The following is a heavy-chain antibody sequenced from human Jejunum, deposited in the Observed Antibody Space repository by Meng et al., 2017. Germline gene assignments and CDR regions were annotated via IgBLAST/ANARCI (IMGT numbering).Heavy chain of an antibody. CDR3: ARDISGRPEY. J-gene: IGHJ4*02. CDR2: TYYRSKWLN. D-gene: IGHD3-9*01. CDR1: GDSVSSNTAA. V-gene: IGHV6-1*01. Sequence: SDTLSLTCAISGDSVSSNTAAWNWIRQSPSRGLEWLGRTYYRSKWLNDYAASVKSRITINPDTYKNQFFLQLNSVTPEDTAVYYCARDISGRPEYWGQGTLVTVSS.